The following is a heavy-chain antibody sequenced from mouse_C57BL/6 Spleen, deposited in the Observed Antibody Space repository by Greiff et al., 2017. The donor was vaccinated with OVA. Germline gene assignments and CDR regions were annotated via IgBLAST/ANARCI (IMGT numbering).Heavy chain of an antibody. CDR1: GYAFSSSW. CDR3: ARARYRSNYYFDY. Sequence: VQLVESGPELVKPGASVKISCKASGYAFSSSWMNWVKQRPGKGLEWIGRIYPGDGDTNYNGKFKGKATLTADKSSSTAYMQLSSLTSEDSAVYFCARARYRSNYYFDYWGQGTTLTVSS. D-gene: IGHD2-5*01. CDR2: IYPGDGDT. V-gene: IGHV1-82*01. J-gene: IGHJ2*01.